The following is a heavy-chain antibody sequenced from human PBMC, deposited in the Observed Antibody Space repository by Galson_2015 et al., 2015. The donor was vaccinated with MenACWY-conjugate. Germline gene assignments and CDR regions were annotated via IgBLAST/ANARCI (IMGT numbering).Heavy chain of an antibody. CDR1: GFSLSTSGVG. J-gene: IGHJ4*02. V-gene: IGHV2-5*02. CDR3: SRTGATPGDY. CDR2: IYWDDGK. Sequence: PALVKPTQTLTLTCTFSGFSLSTSGVGVGWIRQPPGKALEWLALIYWDDGKRYSPSLRSRLTITKDTSKNHVVLTMTNMDPVDTATYYCSRTGATPGDYWGQGTLVTVSS. D-gene: IGHD2-15*01.